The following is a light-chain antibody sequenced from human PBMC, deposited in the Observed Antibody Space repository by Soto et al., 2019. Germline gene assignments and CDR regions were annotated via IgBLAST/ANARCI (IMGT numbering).Light chain of an antibody. J-gene: IGLJ1*01. CDR2: DVT. V-gene: IGLV2-14*01. Sequence: QSALTQPASVSGSPGQSITISCTGTGSDVGGYNYVSWFQQHPGKAPKLMIYDVTNRPSGVSNRFSGSKSGNTASLTISGLQAEDEADYYCNSYASGSTYVFGTETKLTVL. CDR3: NSYASGSTYV. CDR1: GSDVGGYNY.